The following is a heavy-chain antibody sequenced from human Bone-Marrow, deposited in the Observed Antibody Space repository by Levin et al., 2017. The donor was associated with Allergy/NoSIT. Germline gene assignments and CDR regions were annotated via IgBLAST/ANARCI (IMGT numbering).Heavy chain of an antibody. Sequence: SVKVSCKASGGTFINFALNWVRQAPGQGLEWMGAIIPIFGTSHYAQTFQGRATMTADESTNTAYMELNSLRSDDTAVYYCSSLGYFTYGCCFWPYDYGDYDGTWGQGTRVTVSA. CDR1: GGTFINFA. CDR2: IIPIFGTS. V-gene: IGHV1-69*13. D-gene: IGHD4-17*01. CDR3: SSLGYFTYGCCFWPYDYGDYDGT. J-gene: IGHJ5*02.